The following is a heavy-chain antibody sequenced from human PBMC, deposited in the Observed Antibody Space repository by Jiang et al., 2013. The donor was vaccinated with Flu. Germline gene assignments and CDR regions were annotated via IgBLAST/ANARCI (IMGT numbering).Heavy chain of an antibody. V-gene: IGHV4-39*01. Sequence: GLVKPSETLSLTCTVSGGSISSSSYYWGWIRQPPGKGLEWIGSIYYSGSTYYNPSLKSRVTISVDTSKNQFSLKLSSVTAADTAVYYCARQVAGGYYYYGMDVWGQGTTVTVSS. CDR3: ARQVAGGYYYYGMDV. J-gene: IGHJ6*02. D-gene: IGHD3-16*01. CDR2: IYYSGST. CDR1: GGSISSSSYY.